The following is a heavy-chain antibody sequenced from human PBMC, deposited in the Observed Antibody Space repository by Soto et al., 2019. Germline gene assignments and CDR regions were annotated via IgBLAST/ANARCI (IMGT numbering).Heavy chain of an antibody. Sequence: QVQLVQSETEVKKPGASVKVSCKASGYTFTSYYMHWVRQAPGQGLEWMGIINPSAGSTTYAQKFQGRVTMTRDTSTSTVYMDLSSLRSEDTAVYYCVSGTVASRGYFDYWGQGTLVTVSS. CDR1: GYTFTSYY. V-gene: IGHV1-46*01. D-gene: IGHD4-17*01. CDR2: INPSAGST. CDR3: VSGTVASRGYFDY. J-gene: IGHJ4*02.